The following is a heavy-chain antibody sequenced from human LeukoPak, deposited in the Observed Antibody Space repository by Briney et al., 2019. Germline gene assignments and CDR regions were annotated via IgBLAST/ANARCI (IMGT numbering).Heavy chain of an antibody. J-gene: IGHJ4*02. CDR3: ARDRGYCSSTSCYVRSGIDY. V-gene: IGHV3-21*01. Sequence: GSLRLSCAASGFTFSSYSMNWVRPAPGKGLEWVSSISSSSSYIYYADSVKGRFTISRDNAKNSLYLQMNSLRAEDTAVYYCARDRGYCSSTSCYVRSGIDYWGQGTLVTVSS. D-gene: IGHD2-2*03. CDR1: GFTFSSYS. CDR2: ISSSSSYI.